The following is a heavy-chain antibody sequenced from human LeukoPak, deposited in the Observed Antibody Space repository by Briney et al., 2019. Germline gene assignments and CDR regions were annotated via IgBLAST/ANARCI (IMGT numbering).Heavy chain of an antibody. CDR2: INHSGST. CDR3: ARGRRDDFWSGYRSSRGWFDP. Sequence: PSETLSLTCTVSGRSIGTYYWSWIRQPAGRGLEWIGEINHSGSTNYNPSLKSRVTISVDTSKNQFSLKLSSVTAADTAVYYCARGRRDDFWSGYRSSRGWFDPWGQGTLVTVSS. V-gene: IGHV4-34*01. D-gene: IGHD3-3*01. CDR1: GRSIGTYY. J-gene: IGHJ5*02.